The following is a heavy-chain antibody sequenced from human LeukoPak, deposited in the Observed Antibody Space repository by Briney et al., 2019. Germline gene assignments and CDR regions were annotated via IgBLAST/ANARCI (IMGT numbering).Heavy chain of an antibody. CDR1: GYTFTSYG. J-gene: IGHJ4*02. CDR2: ISAYNGNT. V-gene: IGHV1-18*01. Sequence: GASVKVSCKASGYTFTSYGISWVRQAPGQGLEWMGWISAYNGNTNYAQKLQGRVTMTTDTSTSTAYMELRSLRSDDTAVYYCARASSPSSSGFGFFDYWGQGTLVTVSS. D-gene: IGHD6-6*01. CDR3: ARASSPSSSGFGFFDY.